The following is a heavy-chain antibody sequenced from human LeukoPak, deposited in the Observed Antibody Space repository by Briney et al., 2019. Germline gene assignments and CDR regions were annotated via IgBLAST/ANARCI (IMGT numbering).Heavy chain of an antibody. CDR2: IIPIFGTA. CDR3: ARDLSWSKIVGAAHY. Sequence: SVKVSCKASGGTFSSYAISWVRQAPGQGLEWMGGIIPIFGTANYAQKFQGRVTITADESTSTAYMELSSLRSEDTAVYYCARDLSWSKIVGAAHYWGQGTLVTVSS. J-gene: IGHJ4*02. V-gene: IGHV1-69*13. CDR1: GGTFSSYA. D-gene: IGHD1-26*01.